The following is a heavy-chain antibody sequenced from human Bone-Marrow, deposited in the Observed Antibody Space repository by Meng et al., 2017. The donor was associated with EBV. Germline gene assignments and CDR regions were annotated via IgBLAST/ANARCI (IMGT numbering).Heavy chain of an antibody. CDR1: GFTVRSHY. J-gene: IGHJ4*02. D-gene: IGHD5-24*01. CDR2: IYSGGDA. V-gene: IGHV3-53*01. CDR3: ARTRDGL. Sequence: VLLVGWGEGLIQPGGSRTISCTASGFTVRSHYMSWIRQAPGKGLECVSVIYSGGDAYYADSVKGRFTISRDNYKNTLYLQMDSLRAEDTAVYYCARTRDGLWGQGTLVTVSS.